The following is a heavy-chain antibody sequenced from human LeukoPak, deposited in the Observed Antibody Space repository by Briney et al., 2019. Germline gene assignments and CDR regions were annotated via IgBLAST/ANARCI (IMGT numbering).Heavy chain of an antibody. CDR2: ISSSGSSI. Sequence: GGSLRLSCAVSGFTFSTFGMNWVRQAPGKGPEWVSSISSSGSSISYADSVKGRFSISRDNAKTSLYLQMDSLRAEDTAVYYCARGKIGYYYGDYDGYWGQGTLVTVSS. CDR1: GFTFSTFG. CDR3: ARGKIGYYYGDYDGY. J-gene: IGHJ4*02. D-gene: IGHD4-17*01. V-gene: IGHV3-21*01.